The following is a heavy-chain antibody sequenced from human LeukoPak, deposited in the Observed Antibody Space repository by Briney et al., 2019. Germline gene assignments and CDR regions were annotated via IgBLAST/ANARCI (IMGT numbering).Heavy chain of an antibody. CDR1: GGSTSSGSYY. CDR3: ARDRYYYDSSGYTQLDY. Sequence: SETLSLTCTVSGGSTSSGSYYWSWIRQPAGKGLEWIGRIYTSGSTNYNPSLKSRVTMSVDTSKNQFSLKLSSVTAADTAVYYCARDRYYYDSSGYTQLDYWGQGTLVTVSS. J-gene: IGHJ4*02. CDR2: IYTSGST. V-gene: IGHV4-61*02. D-gene: IGHD3-22*01.